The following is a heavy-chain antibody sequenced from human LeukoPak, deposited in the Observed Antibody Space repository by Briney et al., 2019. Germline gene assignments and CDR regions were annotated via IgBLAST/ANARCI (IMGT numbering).Heavy chain of an antibody. CDR1: GYSYTSYW. CDR3: ASMLPAAISYWFDP. D-gene: IGHD2-2*02. V-gene: IGHV5-51*01. CDR2: IYPGDSDT. J-gene: IGHJ5*02. Sequence: GESLKISCKGSGYSYTSYWIAWVRQMPGKGLEWMGIIYPGDSDTRYSPSFQGQVTISADKSISTAYLQWSSLKASDTATYYCASMLPAAISYWFDPWGQGTLVTVSS.